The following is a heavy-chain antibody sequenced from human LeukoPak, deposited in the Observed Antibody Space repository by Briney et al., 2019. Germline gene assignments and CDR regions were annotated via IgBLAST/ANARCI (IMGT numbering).Heavy chain of an antibody. CDR3: ARDRRDYYDSSGRRGYFDY. V-gene: IGHV3-7*01. D-gene: IGHD3-22*01. J-gene: IGHJ4*02. Sequence: PGGSLRLSCAASGFTFSSYWMSWVRKAPGKGLEWVANIKQDGSEKYYVDSVKGRFTISRDNAKNSLYLQMNSLRAEDTAVYYCARDRRDYYDSSGRRGYFDYWGQGTLVTVSS. CDR2: IKQDGSEK. CDR1: GFTFSSYW.